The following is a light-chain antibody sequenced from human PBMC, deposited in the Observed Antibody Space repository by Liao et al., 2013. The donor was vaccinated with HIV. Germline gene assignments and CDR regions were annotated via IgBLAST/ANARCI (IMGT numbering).Light chain of an antibody. J-gene: IGLJ2*01. CDR3: QAWDSSTRGHVV. CDR2: QDG. CDR1: KLGDKY. V-gene: IGLV3-1*01. Sequence: SYDLTQPPSVSVSPGQTASITCSGDKLGDKYASWYQQKPGQSPVLVIYQDGKRPSGIPERFSGSNSGNTATLTISGTQAMDEADYYCQAWDSSTRGHVVFGGGTKLTVL.